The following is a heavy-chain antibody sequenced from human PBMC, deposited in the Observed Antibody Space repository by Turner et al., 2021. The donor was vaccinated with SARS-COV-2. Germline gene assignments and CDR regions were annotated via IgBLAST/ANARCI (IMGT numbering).Heavy chain of an antibody. CDR3: VRLSLVYGDYAEY. CDR1: GDSIAGSAYY. Sequence: QLQLQESGPRLVKPSEPLSLTCSVSGDSIAGSAYYWGWIRQSPAKGLEWIGTVDSGGTTYYKPSLKRRITLSVDTSTNHFYLNLYSVTAADTAVYYCVRLSLVYGDYAEYWGQGALVTVSS. V-gene: IGHV4-39*02. CDR2: VDSGGTT. D-gene: IGHD4-17*01. J-gene: IGHJ4*02.